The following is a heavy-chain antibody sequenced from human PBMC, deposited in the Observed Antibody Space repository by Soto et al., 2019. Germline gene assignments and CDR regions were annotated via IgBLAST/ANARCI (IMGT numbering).Heavy chain of an antibody. J-gene: IGHJ5*02. D-gene: IGHD2-8*01. V-gene: IGHV1-46*01. Sequence: ASVKVSCKASGYTFTSYYMHWVRQAPGQGLEWMGIINPSGGSTSYAQKFQGRVTITADKSTSTAYMELSSLRSEDTAVYYCARTSLVLMGYSWFDPWGQGTLVTVSS. CDR1: GYTFTSYY. CDR3: ARTSLVLMGYSWFDP. CDR2: INPSGGST.